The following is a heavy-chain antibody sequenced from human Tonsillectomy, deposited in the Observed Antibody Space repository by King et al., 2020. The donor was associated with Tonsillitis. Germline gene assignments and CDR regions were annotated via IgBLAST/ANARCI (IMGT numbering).Heavy chain of an antibody. CDR2: IKSKTDGGTT. Sequence: VQLVESGGGLVKPGGSLRLSCAASGFTFSNAWMSWVRQAPGKGLEWVGRIKSKTDGGTTDYAAPVKGRFTISRDDSKNTLYLQMNSLKTEDTAVYYCTTEAVHYYGSGSYYRAADYWGQGTLVTVSS. CDR1: GFTFSNAW. D-gene: IGHD3-10*01. V-gene: IGHV3-15*01. CDR3: TTEAVHYYGSGSYYRAADY. J-gene: IGHJ4*02.